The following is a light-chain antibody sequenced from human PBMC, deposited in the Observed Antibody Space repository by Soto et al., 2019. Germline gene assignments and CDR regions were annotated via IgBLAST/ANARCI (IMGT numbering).Light chain of an antibody. CDR1: QSVLYSANNKNY. J-gene: IGKJ4*01. V-gene: IGKV4-1*01. CDR2: WAL. CDR3: QQYYNTPLT. Sequence: DIVMTQSPDSLAVSLGERATINCKSSQSVLYSANNKNYLAWYQQKPGQPPKLLIYWALTRESGVPDRISGSGAGTDFTLTISSLQAEDVAVYYCQQYYNTPLTFGGGTKVEIK.